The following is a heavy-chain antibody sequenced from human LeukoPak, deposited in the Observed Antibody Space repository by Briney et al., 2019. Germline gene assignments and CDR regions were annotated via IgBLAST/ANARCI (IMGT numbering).Heavy chain of an antibody. D-gene: IGHD6-13*01. V-gene: IGHV1-18*01. Sequence: ASVKVSCKASGYTFTSYGISWVRQAPGQGLEWMGWISAYSGNTNYAQKFQGRVTMTTDTSTSTVYMELRSLTSDDTAVYYCARDEAAAGTFSDYWGQGTLVTVSS. CDR3: ARDEAAAGTFSDY. CDR1: GYTFTSYG. J-gene: IGHJ4*02. CDR2: ISAYSGNT.